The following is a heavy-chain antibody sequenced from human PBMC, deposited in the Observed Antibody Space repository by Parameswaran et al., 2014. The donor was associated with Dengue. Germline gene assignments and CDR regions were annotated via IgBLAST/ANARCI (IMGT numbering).Heavy chain of an antibody. V-gene: IGHV1-8*01. CDR2: MNPNSGNT. Sequence: WVRQAPGQGLEWMGWMNPNSGNTGYAQKFQGRVTMTRNTSISTAYMELSSLRSEDTAVYYCARGPVFEVVIAIGYYYGMDVWGQGTTVTVSS. CDR3: ARGPVFEVVIAIGYYYGMDV. J-gene: IGHJ6*02. D-gene: IGHD2-21*01.